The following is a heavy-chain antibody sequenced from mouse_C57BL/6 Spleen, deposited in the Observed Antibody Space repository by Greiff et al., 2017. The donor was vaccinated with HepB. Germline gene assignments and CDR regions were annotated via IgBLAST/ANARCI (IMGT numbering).Heavy chain of an antibody. J-gene: IGHJ4*01. CDR3: ARWGGVPDYYAMDY. Sequence: QVQLKASGAELARPGASVKLSCKASGYTFTSSGISWVKQRTGQGLEWIGEIYPRRGNTYYNEKFKGKATLTADKSSSTAYLELRSLTSEDSAVYFCARWGGVPDYYAMDYWGQGTSGTGSS. V-gene: IGHV1-81*01. CDR1: GYTFTSSG. CDR2: IYPRRGNT.